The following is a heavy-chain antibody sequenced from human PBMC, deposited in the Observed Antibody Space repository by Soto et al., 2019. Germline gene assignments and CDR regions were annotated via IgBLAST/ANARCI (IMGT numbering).Heavy chain of an antibody. CDR3: ARDRGLLWFGEPHGYYGMDV. Sequence: ASVKVSCKASGYTFTSYGISWVRQAPGQGLEWMGWISAYNGNTNYAQKLQGRVTMTTDTSTSTAYMELRSLRSDDTAVYYCARDRGLLWFGEPHGYYGMDVWGQGTTVTVS. CDR2: ISAYNGNT. J-gene: IGHJ6*02. CDR1: GYTFTSYG. D-gene: IGHD3-10*01. V-gene: IGHV1-18*01.